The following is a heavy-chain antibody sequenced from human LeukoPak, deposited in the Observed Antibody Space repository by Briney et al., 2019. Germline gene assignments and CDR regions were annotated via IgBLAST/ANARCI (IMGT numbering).Heavy chain of an antibody. CDR1: GYTFTGYY. J-gene: IGHJ3*02. D-gene: IGHD3-10*01. V-gene: IGHV1-2*02. CDR3: ARNIWFGESADAFDI. Sequence: GASVKVSCKASGYTFTGYYMHWVRQAPGQGLEWMGWINPNSGGTNYAQKFQGRFTMTRDTSISTAYMELSRLTSDDTAVYYCARNIWFGESADAFDIWGQGTMVTVSS. CDR2: INPNSGGT.